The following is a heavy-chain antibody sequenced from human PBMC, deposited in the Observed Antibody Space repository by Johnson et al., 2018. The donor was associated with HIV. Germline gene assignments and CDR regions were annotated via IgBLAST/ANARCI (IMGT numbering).Heavy chain of an antibody. D-gene: IGHD3-22*01. Sequence: VQLVESGGGVVRPGGSLRLSCTASGFMFDDYGMNWVRQAPGKGLEWVSGINWNGGSTGYADSMKGRFTISRDNAKNSLYLQMNSLRAEDTAVYYCAKRGSTMIGGAGAFDIWGQGTMVTVSP. J-gene: IGHJ3*02. CDR3: AKRGSTMIGGAGAFDI. CDR1: GFMFDDYG. CDR2: INWNGGST. V-gene: IGHV3-20*04.